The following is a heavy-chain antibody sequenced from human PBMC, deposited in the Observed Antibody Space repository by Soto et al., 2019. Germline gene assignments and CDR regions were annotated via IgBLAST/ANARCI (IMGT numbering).Heavy chain of an antibody. CDR3: ARDAREYSSSWQNWFDP. CDR1: GYTFTSYA. Sequence: ASVKVSCKASGYTFTSYAMHWVRQAPGQRLEWMGWINAGNGNTKYSQKFQGRVTITRDTSASTAYMELSSLRSEDTAVYYCARDAREYSSSWQNWFDPWGQGTLVTVPQ. V-gene: IGHV1-3*01. CDR2: INAGNGNT. D-gene: IGHD6-13*01. J-gene: IGHJ5*02.